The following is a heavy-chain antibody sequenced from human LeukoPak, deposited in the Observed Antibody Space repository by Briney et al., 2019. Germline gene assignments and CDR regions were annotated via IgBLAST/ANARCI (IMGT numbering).Heavy chain of an antibody. CDR3: AREISDGYCSSTSCYGWAY. D-gene: IGHD2-2*01. Sequence: GASVSVSCKASGYTFTSYYMHWVRQAPGQGLEWMGIINPSGGSTSYAQKFQGRGTMTRDTSTSTVYMELSSLRSEDTAVYYCAREISDGYCSSTSCYGWAYWGQGTLVTVSS. J-gene: IGHJ4*02. CDR1: GYTFTSYY. V-gene: IGHV1-46*01. CDR2: INPSGGST.